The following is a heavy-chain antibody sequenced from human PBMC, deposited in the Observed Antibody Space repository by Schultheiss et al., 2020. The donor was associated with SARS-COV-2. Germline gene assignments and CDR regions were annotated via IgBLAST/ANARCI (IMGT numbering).Heavy chain of an antibody. J-gene: IGHJ4*02. V-gene: IGHV3-11*04. CDR2: ISSSGSTI. D-gene: IGHD4-17*01. CDR3: ARSSHYGDYSFDY. Sequence: GESLKISCAASGFTFSDYYMSWIRQAPGKGLEWVSYISSSGSTIYYADSVKGRFTISRDNAKNSLYLQMNSLRAEDTAVYYCARSSHYGDYSFDYWGQGTLVTVSS. CDR1: GFTFSDYY.